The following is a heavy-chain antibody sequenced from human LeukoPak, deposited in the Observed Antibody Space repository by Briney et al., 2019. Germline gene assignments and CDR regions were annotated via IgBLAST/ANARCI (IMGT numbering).Heavy chain of an antibody. CDR3: ARGLEQLVRYAFDI. V-gene: IGHV4-59*01. Sequence: TSETLSLTCTVSGGSISSYYWSWIRQPPGKGLEWIGYIYYSGSTNYNPSLKSRVTISVDTSKNQFSLKLSSVTAADTAVYYCARGLEQLVRYAFDIWGQGTMVTVSS. CDR1: GGSISSYY. CDR2: IYYSGST. D-gene: IGHD6-6*01. J-gene: IGHJ3*02.